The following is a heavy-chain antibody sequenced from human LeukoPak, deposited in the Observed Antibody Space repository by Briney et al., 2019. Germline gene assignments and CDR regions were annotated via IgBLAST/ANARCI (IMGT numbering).Heavy chain of an antibody. D-gene: IGHD6-13*01. Sequence: SETLSLTCTVSGGSISSSSYYWGWIRQPPGKGLELIGSIYYSGSTYYNPFLKSRVTISVDTSKNQFSLKLSSVTAADTAVYYCARDRYSSSGDNWFDPWGQGTLVTVSS. CDR3: ARDRYSSSGDNWFDP. CDR1: GGSISSSSYY. V-gene: IGHV4-39*01. CDR2: IYYSGST. J-gene: IGHJ5*02.